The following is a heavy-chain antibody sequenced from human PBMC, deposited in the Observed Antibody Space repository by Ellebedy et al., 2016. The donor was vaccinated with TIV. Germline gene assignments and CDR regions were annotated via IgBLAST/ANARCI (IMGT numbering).Heavy chain of an antibody. CDR1: GFIFSGYW. J-gene: IGHJ6*02. V-gene: IGHV3-7*03. CDR3: ARGNYGLDV. CDR2: IHQDGSEE. Sequence: PGGSLRLSCAASGFIFSGYWMSWVRQAPGKGLEWVANIHQDGSEEHYLDSVKGRFTISRDDPKNLLYLQMNSLRAEDTAIYYCARGNYGLDVWGQGTTVTVSS.